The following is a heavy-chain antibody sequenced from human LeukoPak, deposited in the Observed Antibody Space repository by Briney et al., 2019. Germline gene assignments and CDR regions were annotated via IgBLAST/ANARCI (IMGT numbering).Heavy chain of an antibody. D-gene: IGHD6-19*01. CDR2: INPNSGGT. V-gene: IGHV1-2*02. CDR3: ARDPGGAVAGYYYYYYMDV. Sequence: ASVKVSCKASGYTFTGYYMHWVRQAPGQGLEWMGWINPNSGGTNYAQKFQGRVTMTRDTSISTAYMELSRLRSDDTAVYYCARDPGGAVAGYYYYYYMDVWGKGTTVTVSS. CDR1: GYTFTGYY. J-gene: IGHJ6*03.